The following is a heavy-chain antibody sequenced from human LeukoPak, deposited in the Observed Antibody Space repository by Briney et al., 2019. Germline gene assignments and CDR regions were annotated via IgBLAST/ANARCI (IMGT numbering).Heavy chain of an antibody. CDR3: ARVTPHQYFDY. CDR2: IYYSGST. J-gene: IGHJ4*02. D-gene: IGHD4-23*01. Sequence: SETLSLTCTVSGGSISSYYWSWIRQHPGKGLEWIGYIYYSGSTYYNPSLKSRVTISVDTSKNQFSLKLSSVTAADTAVYYCARVTPHQYFDYWGQGTLVTVSS. V-gene: IGHV4-59*06. CDR1: GGSISSYY.